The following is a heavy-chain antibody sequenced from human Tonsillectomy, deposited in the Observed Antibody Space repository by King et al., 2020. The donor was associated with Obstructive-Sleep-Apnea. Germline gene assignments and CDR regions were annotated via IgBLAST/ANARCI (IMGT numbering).Heavy chain of an antibody. D-gene: IGHD3-9*01. CDR3: AKVATYDILTGDYYYGMDV. CDR2: ISGSGGST. J-gene: IGHJ6*02. CDR1: GFTFSSYA. V-gene: IGHV3-23*04. Sequence: QLVQSGGGLVQPGGSLRLSCAASGFTFSSYAMSCVRQAPGKGLEWVSAISGSGGSTYYADSVKGRFTISRDNSKNTLYLQMNSLRAEDTAVYYCAKVATYDILTGDYYYGMDVWGQGTTVTVSS.